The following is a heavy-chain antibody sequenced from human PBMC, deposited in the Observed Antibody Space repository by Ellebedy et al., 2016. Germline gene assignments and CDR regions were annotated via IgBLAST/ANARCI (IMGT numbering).Heavy chain of an antibody. D-gene: IGHD2-15*01. CDR1: GFIFTNHA. Sequence: GGSLRLSCAASGFIFTNHAMSWVRQAPGKGLEWVSTSGGGEELFYADSVKGRFTISRDISKNTLFVQMNGLRAEDTAVYHRAKGSGGSFPSSRYFDYWGQGNLVTVSS. CDR3: AKGSGGSFPSSRYFDY. V-gene: IGHV3-23*01. CDR2: SGGGEEL. J-gene: IGHJ4*02.